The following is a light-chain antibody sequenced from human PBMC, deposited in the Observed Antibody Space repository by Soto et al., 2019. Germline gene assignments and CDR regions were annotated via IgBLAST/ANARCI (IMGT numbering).Light chain of an antibody. CDR1: QNVYSNF. CDR3: HQYGNSPLA. CDR2: GTS. V-gene: IGKV3-20*01. J-gene: IGKJ3*01. Sequence: ETVLTQSPGTLSLSPGDRATLSCRASQNVYSNFVGWYQQRPGQAPRLLIYGTSTRATDIPDRFSGSGSWTDFTLTISRLEPDDFAVYFCHQYGNSPLAFGPGTKVDF.